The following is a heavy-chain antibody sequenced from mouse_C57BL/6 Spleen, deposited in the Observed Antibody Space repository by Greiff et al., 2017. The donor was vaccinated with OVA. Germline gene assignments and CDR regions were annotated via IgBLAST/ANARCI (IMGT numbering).Heavy chain of an antibody. Sequence: VQLQQSGAELVKPGASVKLSCKASGYAFSSYWMNWVKQRPGQGLEWIGQIYPGDGDTNYNGKFKGKATLTADKSSSTAYMQLSSLTSEDSAVYFCARLYYDGDSQFAYWGQGTLVTVSA. CDR2: IYPGDGDT. D-gene: IGHD2-3*01. V-gene: IGHV1-80*01. J-gene: IGHJ3*01. CDR1: GYAFSSYW. CDR3: ARLYYDGDSQFAY.